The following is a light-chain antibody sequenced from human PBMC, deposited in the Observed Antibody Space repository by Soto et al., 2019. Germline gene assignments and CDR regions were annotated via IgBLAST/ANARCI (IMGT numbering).Light chain of an antibody. CDR3: SSYTSSSTPYV. V-gene: IGLV2-14*01. Sequence: QSVLTQPASVSGSPGQSITISCTGTSSDFGGYNYVSWYQQHPGKAPKLTIYDVSNRPSGVSNRFSGSKSGNTASLTISGLQAEDEADYYCSSYTSSSTPYVFGTGTKVT. CDR1: SSDFGGYNY. CDR2: DVS. J-gene: IGLJ1*01.